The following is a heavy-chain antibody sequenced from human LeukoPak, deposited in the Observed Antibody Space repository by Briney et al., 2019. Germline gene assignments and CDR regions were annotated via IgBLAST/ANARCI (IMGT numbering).Heavy chain of an antibody. CDR3: ARGGGAGILTGYYREPFDY. CDR2: INHSGST. Sequence: PETLSLTCAVYGGSFSGYYWSWIRQPPGKGLEWIGEINHSGSTNYNPSLKSRVTISVDTSKNQFSLKLSSVTAADTAVYYCARGGGAGILTGYYREPFDYWGQGTLVTVSS. V-gene: IGHV4-34*01. CDR1: GGSFSGYY. J-gene: IGHJ4*02. D-gene: IGHD3-9*01.